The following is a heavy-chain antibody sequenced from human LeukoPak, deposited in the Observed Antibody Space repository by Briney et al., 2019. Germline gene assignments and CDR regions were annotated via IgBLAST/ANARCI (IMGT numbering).Heavy chain of an antibody. J-gene: IGHJ3*02. CDR3: AKGSSSSLHDAFDI. CDR2: ISYDGSNK. V-gene: IGHV3-30*18. CDR1: GFTFSSYS. Sequence: GGSVRLSCAASGFTFSSYSMNWVRQAPGKGLEWVAVISYDGSNKYYADSVKGRFTISRDNSKNTLYLQMNSLRAEDTAVYYCAKGSSSSLHDAFDIWGQGTMVTVSS. D-gene: IGHD6-13*01.